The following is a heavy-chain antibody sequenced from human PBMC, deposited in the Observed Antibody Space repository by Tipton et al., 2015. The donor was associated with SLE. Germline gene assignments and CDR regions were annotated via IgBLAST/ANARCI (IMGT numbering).Heavy chain of an antibody. J-gene: IGHJ1*01. CDR2: IYYSGST. CDR1: GGSISSSSYY. CDR3: ARDRVFLGATIGYFQH. D-gene: IGHD5-12*01. Sequence: GSLRLSCTVSGGSISSSSYYWGWIRQPPGKGLEWIGSIYYSGSTYYNPSLKSRVTISVDTSKNQFSLKLSSVTAADTAVYYCARDRVFLGATIGYFQHWGQGTLVTVSS. V-gene: IGHV4-39*07.